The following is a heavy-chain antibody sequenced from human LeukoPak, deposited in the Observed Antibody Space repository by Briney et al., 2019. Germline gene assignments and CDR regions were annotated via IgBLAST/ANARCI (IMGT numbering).Heavy chain of an antibody. CDR3: ARYSGAVGWLDP. V-gene: IGHV3-66*01. CDR2: IYSGGST. D-gene: IGHD6-19*01. CDR1: GFTVSSNY. Sequence: GGSLRLSCAASGFTVSSNYMSWVRQAPGKGLEWVSIIYSGGSTYYADSVKGRFTISRDNSKNTLYLQMNSLRAEDTAVYYCARYSGAVGWLDPWGQGTLVTVSS. J-gene: IGHJ5*02.